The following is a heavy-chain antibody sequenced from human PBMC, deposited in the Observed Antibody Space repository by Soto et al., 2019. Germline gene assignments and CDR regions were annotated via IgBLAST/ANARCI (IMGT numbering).Heavy chain of an antibody. CDR1: GFTFSSYA. CDR3: AKAQWLLGGDYFDS. J-gene: IGHJ4*02. D-gene: IGHD6-19*01. V-gene: IGHV3-23*01. CDR2: LSGSGDST. Sequence: GGSLRLSCAASGFTFSSYAMDWVRQAPGKGLEWVSALSGSGDSTYYADSVNGRFTISRDNSKNTLYLQMNSLRVEDTAIYFCAKAQWLLGGDYFDSWGQGTLVTVSS.